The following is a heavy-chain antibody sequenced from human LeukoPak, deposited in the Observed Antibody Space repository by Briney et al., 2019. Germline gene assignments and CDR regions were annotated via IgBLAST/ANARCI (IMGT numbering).Heavy chain of an antibody. V-gene: IGHV3-74*01. D-gene: IGHD4-17*01. CDR2: IDGDGSGT. Sequence: GGSLRVSCAASGLTFSNHWMHWVRQARGKGLVWVSRIDGDGSGTSYADSVKGRFTISRDNAKNTSYLQMDSLRAEDSAVYYCATVFDYWGQGTLVTVSS. J-gene: IGHJ4*02. CDR3: ATVFDY. CDR1: GLTFSNHW.